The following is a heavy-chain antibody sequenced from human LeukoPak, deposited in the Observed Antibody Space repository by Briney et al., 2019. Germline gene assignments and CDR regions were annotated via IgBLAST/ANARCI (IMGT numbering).Heavy chain of an antibody. CDR2: ISAYNGNT. CDR3: ARSTIAYCSSTRCYLSTVDY. Sequence: ASVKVSCKASGYTFTSYGISWVRQAPGQGLEWMGWISAYNGNTNYAQKLQGRVTMTTDTSTSTAYMELRSLRSDDTAVYYCARSTIAYCSSTRCYLSTVDYWGQGTLVTVSS. J-gene: IGHJ4*02. V-gene: IGHV1-18*01. CDR1: GYTFTSYG. D-gene: IGHD2-2*01.